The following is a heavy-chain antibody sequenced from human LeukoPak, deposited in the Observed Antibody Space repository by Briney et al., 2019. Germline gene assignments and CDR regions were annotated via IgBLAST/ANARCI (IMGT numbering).Heavy chain of an antibody. CDR1: GFTFSSYA. D-gene: IGHD1-26*01. V-gene: IGHV3-23*01. CDR3: AKGLSDSGSYSWFDP. CDR2: ISGSGDYT. J-gene: IGHJ5*02. Sequence: GGSLRLSCAASGFTFSSYALSWVRQAPGKGLEWVSAISGSGDYTYYADSVKGRFTISRDNSKKTLYLQMNSLRAEDTAVYYCAKGLSDSGSYSWFDPWGQGTLVTVSS.